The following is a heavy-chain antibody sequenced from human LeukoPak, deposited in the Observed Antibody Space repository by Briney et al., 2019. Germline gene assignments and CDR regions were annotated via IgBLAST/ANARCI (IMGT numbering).Heavy chain of an antibody. J-gene: IGHJ4*02. Sequence: PGGSLRLSCAASGFTFSSYAMSWVRQAPGKGLEWVSAISGSGGSTYYADSVKGRFTISRDNSKNTLYLRMNSLRAEDTAVYYCAKKKTAMAGPGNFDYRGQGTLVTVFS. CDR3: AKKKTAMAGPGNFDY. D-gene: IGHD5-18*01. V-gene: IGHV3-23*01. CDR2: ISGSGGST. CDR1: GFTFSSYA.